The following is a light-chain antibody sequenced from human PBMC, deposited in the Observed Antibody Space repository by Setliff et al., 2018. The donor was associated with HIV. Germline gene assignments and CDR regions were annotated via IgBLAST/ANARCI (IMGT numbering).Light chain of an antibody. CDR3: SSYAITNTLP. J-gene: IGLJ1*01. CDR2: EVR. Sequence: QSALTQPASVSGSPGQSITISCTGTNSDVGAYDYVSWYQQHPGKAPKLIIYEVRNRPSGISNRFSGSKSGNTASLTISGLQAEDEGDYYCSSYAITNTLPFGTGTKVTVL. V-gene: IGLV2-14*01. CDR1: NSDVGAYDY.